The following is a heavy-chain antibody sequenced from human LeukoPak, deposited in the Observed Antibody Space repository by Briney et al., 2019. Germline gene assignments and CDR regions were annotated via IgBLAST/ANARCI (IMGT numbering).Heavy chain of an antibody. CDR3: ARDSSAMIVMLMNDAFDV. J-gene: IGHJ3*01. CDR1: GGSITSGDYY. D-gene: IGHD3-22*01. CDR2: IYYSGTT. Sequence: KPSETLSLTCTVSGGSITSGDYYWSWIRQPPGKGLEWIGYIYYSGTTYYNPSLKSRVIISVDTSKNQFSLRLRSVTAADTAVYYCARDSSAMIVMLMNDAFDVWGQGAMVSVSS. V-gene: IGHV4-30-4*08.